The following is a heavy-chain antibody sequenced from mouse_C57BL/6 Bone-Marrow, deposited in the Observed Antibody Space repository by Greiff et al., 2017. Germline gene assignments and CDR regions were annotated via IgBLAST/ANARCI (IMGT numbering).Heavy chain of an antibody. CDR1: GYAFSSSW. CDR3: AIYDSGYLRIRYFDV. CDR2: IYPGDGDT. Sequence: QVQLKQSGPELVKPGASVKISCKASGYAFSSSWVNWVKQRPGKGFEWIGRIYPGDGDTNYNGKFKAKATLTADKSSSTAYMRLSSLTSEYSAVYVCAIYDSGYLRIRYFDVGGTATTMTASS. V-gene: IGHV1-82*01. D-gene: IGHD1-1*01. J-gene: IGHJ1*03.